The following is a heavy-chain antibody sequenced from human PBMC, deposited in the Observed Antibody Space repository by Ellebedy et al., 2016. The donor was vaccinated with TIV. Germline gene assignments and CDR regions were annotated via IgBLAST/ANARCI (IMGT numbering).Heavy chain of an antibody. CDR3: ARRVAGKASFDY. J-gene: IGHJ4*02. Sequence: GESLKISCAASGFTFSSSWVHWVRQVPGKGLVWVARINGDGSNIGYADSVKGRFTISGDNAKNSLYLQMNSLRAEDTAVYYCARRVAGKASFDYWGQGTLVTVSS. D-gene: IGHD6-19*01. CDR2: INGDGSNI. CDR1: GFTFSSSW. V-gene: IGHV3-74*01.